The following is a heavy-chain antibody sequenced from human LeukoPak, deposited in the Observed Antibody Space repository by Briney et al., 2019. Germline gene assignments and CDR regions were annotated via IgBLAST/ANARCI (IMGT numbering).Heavy chain of an antibody. J-gene: IGHJ4*02. Sequence: GGSLRLSCAASGFTFSSYSMNWVRQALGKGLEWVSSISSSSSYIYYADSVKGRFTISRDNAKNSLYLQMNSLRAEDTAVYYCARVAAGTFDYWGQGTLVTVSS. CDR2: ISSSSSYI. CDR3: ARVAAGTFDY. CDR1: GFTFSSYS. V-gene: IGHV3-21*01. D-gene: IGHD6-13*01.